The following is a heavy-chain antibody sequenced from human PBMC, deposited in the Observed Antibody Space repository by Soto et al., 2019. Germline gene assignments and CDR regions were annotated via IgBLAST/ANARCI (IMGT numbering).Heavy chain of an antibody. CDR3: ASNRGGGMDV. D-gene: IGHD3-10*01. V-gene: IGHV1-69*02. CDR2: IIPILGIA. CDR1: GGTFSSYT. J-gene: IGHJ6*02. Sequence: QVQLVQSGAEVKKPGSSVKVSCKASGGTFSSYTISWVRQAPGQGLEWMGRIIPILGIANYAQKFQGRVTITEDKTTSTAYMEMSSLRSEDAALYYWASNRGGGMDVWGQGTTVTVSS.